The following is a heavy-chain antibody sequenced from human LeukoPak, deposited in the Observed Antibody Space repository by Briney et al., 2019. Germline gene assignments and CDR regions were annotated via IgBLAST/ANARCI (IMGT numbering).Heavy chain of an antibody. CDR2: ISSSGSTI. J-gene: IGHJ4*02. Sequence: PGGSLRLSCAASGFTFCSYEMNWVRQAPGKGLEWVSYISSSGSTIYYADSVKGRFTISRDNAKNSLYLQMNSLRAEDTAVYYCAREGSAGIFGYYFDYWGPGTLVTVPS. CDR1: GFTFCSYE. CDR3: AREGSAGIFGYYFDY. V-gene: IGHV3-48*03. D-gene: IGHD6-13*01.